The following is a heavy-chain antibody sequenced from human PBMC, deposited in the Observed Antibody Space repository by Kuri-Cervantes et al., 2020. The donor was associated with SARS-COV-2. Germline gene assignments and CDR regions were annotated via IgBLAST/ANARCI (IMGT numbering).Heavy chain of an antibody. Sequence: ASVKVSCKASGYTITNYAMNWLRQVPGQRPEWMGSISVGRQNTKYSQKFQGRITITRDTSASTVYMELSSLTSADTAIYYCARGIVVTFDCWGQGTLVTVSS. V-gene: IGHV1-3*01. D-gene: IGHD3-22*01. CDR2: ISVGRQNT. CDR1: GYTITNYA. J-gene: IGHJ4*02. CDR3: ARGIVVTFDC.